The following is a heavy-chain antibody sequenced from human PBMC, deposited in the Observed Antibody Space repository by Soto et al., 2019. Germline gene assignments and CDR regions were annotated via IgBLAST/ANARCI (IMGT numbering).Heavy chain of an antibody. CDR2: IHYSGST. CDR1: GASISDYY. J-gene: IGHJ4*02. Sequence: QVQLQESGPGLVKPSETLSLSCTVSGASISDYYWSWIRQPPGKRPEWIGYIHYSGSTNYNPSLKXRVTMSVDTSKNQFSLRLTSVTAADTAVYYCARDSVGSGYDWGQGTLVTVSS. V-gene: IGHV4-59*01. CDR3: ARDSVGSGYD. D-gene: IGHD5-12*01.